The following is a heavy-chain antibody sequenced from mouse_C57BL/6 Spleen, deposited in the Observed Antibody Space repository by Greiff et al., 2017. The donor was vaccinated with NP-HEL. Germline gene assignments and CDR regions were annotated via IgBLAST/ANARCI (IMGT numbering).Heavy chain of an antibody. CDR2: ISSGSSTI. CDR1: GFTFSDYG. CDR3: ARRHYYGSSYFDY. V-gene: IGHV5-17*01. Sequence: DVKLVESGGGLVTPGGSLKLSCAASGFTFSDYGMHWVRQAPEKGLEWVAYISSGSSTIYYADTVKGRFTISRDNAKNTLFLQMTSLRSEDTAMYYCARRHYYGSSYFDYWGQGTTLTVSS. J-gene: IGHJ2*01. D-gene: IGHD1-1*01.